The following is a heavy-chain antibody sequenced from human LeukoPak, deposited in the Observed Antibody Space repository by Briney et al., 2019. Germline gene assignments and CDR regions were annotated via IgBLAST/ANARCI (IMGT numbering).Heavy chain of an antibody. J-gene: IGHJ6*02. CDR1: GGSISSGDYY. D-gene: IGHD3-10*01. CDR3: ARDGYYYGSGSNDFFYYYGMDV. Sequence: SETLSITCTVSGGSISSGDYYWSWIRQPPGKGLEWIGYIYYSGSTYYNPSLKSRVTISVDTSKNQFSLKLSSVTAADTAVYYCARDGYYYGSGSNDFFYYYGMDVWGQGTTVTVSS. V-gene: IGHV4-30-4*01. CDR2: IYYSGST.